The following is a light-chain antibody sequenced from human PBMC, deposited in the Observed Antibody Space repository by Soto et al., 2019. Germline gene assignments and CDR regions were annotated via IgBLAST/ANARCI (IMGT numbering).Light chain of an antibody. J-gene: IGKJ1*01. CDR3: QPYIDWPPGT. CDR1: QSVSSS. Sequence: EIVVTQSPATPSVSPGERVTLSCRASQSVSSSLAWYQQRPGQAPRLLIYDTSTRAAGISARFSGSGSGTQLGLAVGSLQSEDFAVYYCQPYIDWPPGTVGQGTKVDIK. CDR2: DTS. V-gene: IGKV3-15*01.